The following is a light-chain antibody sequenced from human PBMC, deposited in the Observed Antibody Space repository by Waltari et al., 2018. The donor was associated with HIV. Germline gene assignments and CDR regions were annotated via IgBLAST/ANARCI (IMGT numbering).Light chain of an antibody. J-gene: IGLJ3*02. CDR2: KDT. CDR3: QSADSNASLWV. Sequence: SYELTQPPSVSVSPGQTARITCSGDALPKPYAYVYQKRPGQAPVLVIYKDTERPSGIPERFSGSSSGTTATLTIIGVQAQDEADYHCQSADSNASLWVFGGGAKLTVL. V-gene: IGLV3-25*03. CDR1: ALPKPY.